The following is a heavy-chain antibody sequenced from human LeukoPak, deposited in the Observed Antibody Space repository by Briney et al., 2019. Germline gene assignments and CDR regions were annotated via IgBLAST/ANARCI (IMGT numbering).Heavy chain of an antibody. CDR3: ARDRAATVAPDAFDI. J-gene: IGHJ3*02. CDR1: GGTFSSYA. D-gene: IGHD4-23*01. CDR2: IIPIFGTA. Sequence: SVKVSCKASGGTFSSYAISWVRQAPGQGLEWMGGIIPIFGTANYAQKFQGRVTITADESTSTAYMELSSLRSEDTAVYYCARDRAATVAPDAFDIWGQGTMVTVSS. V-gene: IGHV1-69*01.